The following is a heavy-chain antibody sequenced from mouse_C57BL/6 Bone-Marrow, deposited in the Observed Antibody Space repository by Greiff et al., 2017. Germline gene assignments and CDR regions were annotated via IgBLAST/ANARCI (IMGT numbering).Heavy chain of an antibody. CDR2: IYIGNGYT. CDR3: AVDFPWFAY. V-gene: IGHV1-58*01. Sequence: EVQLQQSGAELVRPGSSVKMSCTTSGYTFTSYGINWVKQRPGQGLEWIGYIYIGNGYTEYTAKFKGKATLTSDTSSSTAYMQLSSLPSEDSAIYLCAVDFPWFAYWGQGTRVTVSA. J-gene: IGHJ3*01. CDR1: GYTFTSYG.